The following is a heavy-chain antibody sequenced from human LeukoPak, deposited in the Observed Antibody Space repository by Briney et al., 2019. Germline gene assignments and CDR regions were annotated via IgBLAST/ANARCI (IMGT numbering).Heavy chain of an antibody. CDR2: ISSSGSTI. J-gene: IGHJ4*02. V-gene: IGHV3-11*01. Sequence: PGGSLRLSCAASGFTFSDYYMSWIRQAPGKGLEWVSYISSSGSTIYYADSVKGRFTISRDNAKNSLYLQMNSLRAEDTAVYYCARAAYPIVGATPGLYWGQGTLVTVSS. CDR3: ARAAYPIVGATPGLY. D-gene: IGHD1-26*01. CDR1: GFTFSDYY.